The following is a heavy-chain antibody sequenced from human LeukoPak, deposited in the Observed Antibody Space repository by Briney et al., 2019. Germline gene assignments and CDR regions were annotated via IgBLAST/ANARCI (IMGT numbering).Heavy chain of an antibody. Sequence: PGGSLRLSCAASGFTFSSYSMNWVRQAPGKGLEWGSYISGSSSTIYYADSVKGRFTISRDNGKNTLYLQMNSLRAEDTAVYYCARGPTYYDSSGQVPFDYWGQGTLVTVSS. CDR1: GFTFSSYS. J-gene: IGHJ4*02. CDR3: ARGPTYYDSSGQVPFDY. CDR2: ISGSSSTI. D-gene: IGHD3-22*01. V-gene: IGHV3-48*01.